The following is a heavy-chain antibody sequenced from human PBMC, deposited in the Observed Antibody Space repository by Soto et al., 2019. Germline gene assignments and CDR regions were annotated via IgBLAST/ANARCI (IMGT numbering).Heavy chain of an antibody. CDR1: GFTFTNSW. CDR2: LNADGSST. CDR3: ATVFDF. Sequence: GGSLRLSCAASGFTFTNSWMHWVRQAPGEGLVWVSGLNADGSSTYYADSVKGRFTISRDSAKGAPYLQMNSLRAEDTAFYYCATVFDFWGQGTLVTVSS. J-gene: IGHJ4*02. V-gene: IGHV3-74*01.